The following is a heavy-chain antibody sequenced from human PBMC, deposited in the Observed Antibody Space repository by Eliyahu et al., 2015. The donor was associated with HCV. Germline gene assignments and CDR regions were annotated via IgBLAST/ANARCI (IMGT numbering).Heavy chain of an antibody. Sequence: EVQLLESGGGLLQPGGSLRLSCAASGFAFSXSAMSWVRQAPGKGLEWVSAISGSGGSTYYADSVKGRFTISRDNSKNSLYLQMNSLRAEDTAIYYCAKETAEMATISPFDYWGQGTLVTVSS. D-gene: IGHD5-24*01. CDR2: ISGSGGST. J-gene: IGHJ4*02. V-gene: IGHV3-23*01. CDR3: AKETAEMATISPFDY. CDR1: GFAFSXSA.